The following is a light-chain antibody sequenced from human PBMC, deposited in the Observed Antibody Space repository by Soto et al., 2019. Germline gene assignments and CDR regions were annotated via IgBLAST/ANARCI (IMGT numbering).Light chain of an antibody. J-gene: IGKJ3*01. V-gene: IGKV3D-15*01. CDR1: QSVSSN. CDR3: QQYSNWPRT. CDR2: GVS. Sequence: EIVMTQSPATLSVSPGERATLSCRASQSVSSNLAWYQQKPGQAPRLLLYGVSTRATGIPARFSGTGSGTEFTLTISSRQSEDFAVYYCQQYSNWPRTFGPGTQVDFK.